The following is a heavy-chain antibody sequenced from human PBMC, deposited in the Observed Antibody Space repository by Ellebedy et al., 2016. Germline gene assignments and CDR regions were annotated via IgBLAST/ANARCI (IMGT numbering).Heavy chain of an antibody. CDR2: IKEDGSDK. V-gene: IGHV3-7*03. Sequence: GESLKISCAASGFSFSSYWMSWVRQAPGKGLEWVANIKEDGSDKYYVDSVKGRFTISRDNAKNSLDLQMNSLRAEDTGVYYCARGGGSYWGQGTQVTVSS. J-gene: IGHJ4*02. CDR3: ARGGGSY. CDR1: GFSFSSYW. D-gene: IGHD3-16*01.